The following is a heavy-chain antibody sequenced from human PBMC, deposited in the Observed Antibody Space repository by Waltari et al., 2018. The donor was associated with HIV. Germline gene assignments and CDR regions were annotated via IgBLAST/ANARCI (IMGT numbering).Heavy chain of an antibody. D-gene: IGHD3-16*01. CDR3: VRGGWGTIVDY. V-gene: IGHV3-23*01. CDR1: GFSFSTYT. Sequence: EVQLLESGGGLVQPGGSLRLSCTVSGFSFSTYTMKWVRQAPGTGMEWVSTISGGDQKTLYADAGRGRFTLFRDNSKNTLNLQMNSLAVEDTAIYYCVRGGWGTIVDYWGQGSLVTVSS. J-gene: IGHJ4*02. CDR2: ISGGDQKT.